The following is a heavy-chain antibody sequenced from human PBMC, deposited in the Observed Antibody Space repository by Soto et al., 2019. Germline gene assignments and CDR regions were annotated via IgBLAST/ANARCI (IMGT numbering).Heavy chain of an antibody. CDR1: GFTFISYG. CDR3: AKIHGRFKAAAYRDGMDV. CDR2: ISYDGSNK. J-gene: IGHJ6*02. D-gene: IGHD6-13*01. V-gene: IGHV3-30*18. Sequence: QVQMWESGGGVVQPGRSLRLSCAASGFTFISYGMHCVRQSPGKGLEWVAVISYDGSNKYYADSVKGRFTISRDNSKNNQYLQMNSLRAEETAVYYCAKIHGRFKAAAYRDGMDVWGHGTTVTVS.